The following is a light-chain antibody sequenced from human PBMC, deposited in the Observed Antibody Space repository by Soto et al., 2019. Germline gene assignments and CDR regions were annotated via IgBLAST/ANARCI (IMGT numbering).Light chain of an antibody. CDR3: QVWDSSHVV. CDR2: RDS. J-gene: IGLJ2*01. Sequence: SYELTQPLSVSVALGQTARITCGGNNIGSKNVHWYQQKPGQAPVLVIYRDSNRPSGIPERFSGSNSGNTATLTISRAQAGDEADYYCQVWDSSHVVFGGGTNLTVL. CDR1: NIGSKN. V-gene: IGLV3-9*01.